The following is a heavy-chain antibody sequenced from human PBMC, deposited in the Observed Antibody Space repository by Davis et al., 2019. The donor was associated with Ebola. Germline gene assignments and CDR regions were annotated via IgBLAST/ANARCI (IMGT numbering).Heavy chain of an antibody. CDR1: GYTFTSYG. CDR2: ISVYNGNT. CDR3: AAGGLGGGFDV. Sequence: AASVKVSCKASGYTFTSYGFSWVRQAPGQGLEWMGWISVYNGNTNYAHKVQGRVTMTTDTSTSTAYMELSSLRSEDTAVYYCAAGGLGGGFDVWGQGTMVTVSS. J-gene: IGHJ3*01. V-gene: IGHV1-18*04. D-gene: IGHD2-15*01.